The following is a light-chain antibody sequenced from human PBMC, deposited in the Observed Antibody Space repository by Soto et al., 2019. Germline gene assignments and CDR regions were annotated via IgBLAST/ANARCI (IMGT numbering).Light chain of an antibody. V-gene: IGKV1-27*01. CDR2: AAS. CDR3: QQYNNWPFS. Sequence: DIQMTQSPSSLSASVGDRVTITCRASLPISNYLAWYQQKPGKIPNLLIYAASTLQAGVPSRFSGSGSETDFTLTISGLQSEDSAVYFCQQYNNWPFSFGQGTRLEIK. J-gene: IGKJ5*01. CDR1: LPISNY.